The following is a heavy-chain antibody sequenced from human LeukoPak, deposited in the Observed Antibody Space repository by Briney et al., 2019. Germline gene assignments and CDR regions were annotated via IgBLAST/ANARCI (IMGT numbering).Heavy chain of an antibody. D-gene: IGHD1-26*01. CDR2: ISAYNGNT. CDR1: GYTFSSYG. V-gene: IGHV1-18*01. Sequence: GASVKVSCKASGYTFSSYGISWVRQAPGQGLEWMGWISAYNGNTNYAQKLQGRVTMTTDTSTSTAYMELRSLRSDDTAVYYCARRGSGSYRDYFDYWGQGTLVTVSS. J-gene: IGHJ4*02. CDR3: ARRGSGSYRDYFDY.